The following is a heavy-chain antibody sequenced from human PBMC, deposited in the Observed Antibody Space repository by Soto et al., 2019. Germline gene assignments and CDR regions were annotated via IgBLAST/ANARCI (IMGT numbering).Heavy chain of an antibody. J-gene: IGHJ1*01. CDR2: IKSKTDGGTT. V-gene: IGHV3-15*07. Sequence: PGGSLRLSCAASGFTFSNAWMNWVRQAPGKGLEWVGRIKSKTDGGTTDYAAPVKGRFTISRDDSKNTLYLQMNSLKTEDTAVYYCTTLVYDSSGYYPLAEYFQHWGQGTLVTVSS. D-gene: IGHD3-22*01. CDR1: GFTFSNAW. CDR3: TTLVYDSSGYYPLAEYFQH.